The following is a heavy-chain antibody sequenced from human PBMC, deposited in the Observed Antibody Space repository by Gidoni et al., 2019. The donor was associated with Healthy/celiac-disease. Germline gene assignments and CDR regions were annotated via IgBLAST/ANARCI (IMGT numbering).Heavy chain of an antibody. D-gene: IGHD1-26*01. Sequence: QVQLQQWGAGLLKPSETLSLTCAVYGGSFSGYSWSWIRQPPGKGLEWIGEINHSGSTNYNPSLKSRVTISVDTSKNQFSLKLSSVTAADTAVYYCARGIVGRVGRNNMVDYWGQGTLVTVSS. CDR2: INHSGST. J-gene: IGHJ4*02. CDR3: ARGIVGRVGRNNMVDY. CDR1: GGSFSGYS. V-gene: IGHV4-34*01.